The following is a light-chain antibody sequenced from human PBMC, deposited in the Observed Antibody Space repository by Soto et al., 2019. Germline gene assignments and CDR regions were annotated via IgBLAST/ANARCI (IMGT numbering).Light chain of an antibody. CDR2: WAS. CDR1: QSVLHSSNKKTY. V-gene: IGKV4-1*01. Sequence: DIVMTQSPDSLAVSLGERATINCKSSQSVLHSSNKKTYLAWYQQKPGQPPKLLIYWASTRESGVPDRFSCSGSETDFTLTISSLQAEDVAVYYCQQHYSTPQTFGQGTKLEIK. CDR3: QQHYSTPQT. J-gene: IGKJ2*01.